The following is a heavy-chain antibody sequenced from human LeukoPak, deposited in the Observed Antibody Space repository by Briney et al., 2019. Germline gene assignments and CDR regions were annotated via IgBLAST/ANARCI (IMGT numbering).Heavy chain of an antibody. D-gene: IGHD3-22*01. CDR2: INHSGST. CDR3: ARAHNPYYYDSSGYLYFDY. Sequence: SETLSLTCAVYGGSFSGYYWSWIRQPPGKGLEWIGEINHSGSTNYNPSLKSRVTISVDTSKNQFSLKLSSVTAADTAVYYCARAHNPYYYDSSGYLYFDYWGQGTLVTVSS. CDR1: GGSFSGYY. V-gene: IGHV4-34*01. J-gene: IGHJ4*02.